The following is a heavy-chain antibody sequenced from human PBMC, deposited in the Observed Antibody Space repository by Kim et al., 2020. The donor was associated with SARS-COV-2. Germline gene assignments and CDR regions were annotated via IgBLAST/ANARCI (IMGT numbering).Heavy chain of an antibody. V-gene: IGHV4-59*01. CDR2: IYYSGST. J-gene: IGHJ4*02. CDR3: ARGAHSGSYYY. CDR1: GGSISSYY. D-gene: IGHD1-26*01. Sequence: SETLSLTCPVSGGSISSYYWSWIRQPPGKGLEWIGYIYYSGSTNYNPSLKSRVTISVDTSKNQFSLKLSSVTAADTAVYYCARGAHSGSYYYWGQGTLVTVSS.